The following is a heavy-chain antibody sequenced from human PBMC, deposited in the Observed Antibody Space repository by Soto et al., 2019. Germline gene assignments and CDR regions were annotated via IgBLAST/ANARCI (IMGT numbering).Heavy chain of an antibody. J-gene: IGHJ4*02. CDR1: GFTFSNYG. D-gene: IGHD5-18*01. CDR2: IWYDGSNE. Sequence: QVQLVESGGGVVQPGRSLRLSCAASGFTFSNYGIHWVRQAPGKGLEWVVVIWYDGSNEYYADSVKGRFTISRDNSKNTLYVQMNSLRVEDTAVYYCARDLGYSYGLGGFDYWGQGTLVTVSS. CDR3: ARDLGYSYGLGGFDY. V-gene: IGHV3-33*01.